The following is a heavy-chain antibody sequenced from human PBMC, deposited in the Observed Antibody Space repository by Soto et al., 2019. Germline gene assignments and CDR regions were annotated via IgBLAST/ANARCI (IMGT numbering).Heavy chain of an antibody. V-gene: IGHV1-69*01. CDR2: IIPIFGTA. D-gene: IGHD3-22*01. CDR3: PRPPSAETVSTLGSFAP. CDR1: GGTFSNYA. J-gene: IGHJ5*02. Sequence: QVQLVQSGAEVKRPGSSVKVSCKASGGTFSNYAISWVRRAPGQGLEWMGGIIPIFGTANYAQKFQARVTITADASLITAYTELISLGSEHTGRYPCPRPPSAETVSTLGSFAPRGQGPLVTVSS.